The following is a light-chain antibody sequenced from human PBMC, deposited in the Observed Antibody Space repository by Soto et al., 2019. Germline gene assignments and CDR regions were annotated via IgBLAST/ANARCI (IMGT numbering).Light chain of an antibody. CDR3: LQHNSYPPT. V-gene: IGKV1-17*01. J-gene: IGKJ1*01. Sequence: EIQLTPSPSSLSASVGDSVTIICRASEDIRSWLSWYQQKPGKAPKLLIFAASSLQSGVPSRFSGSGSGTEFPPTSSRLQPEDFATYYCLQHNSYPPTFGQGTKVDI. CDR2: AAS. CDR1: EDIRSW.